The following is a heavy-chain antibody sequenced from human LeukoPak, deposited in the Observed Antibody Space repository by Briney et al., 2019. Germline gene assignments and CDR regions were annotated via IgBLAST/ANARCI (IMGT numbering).Heavy chain of an antibody. CDR3: AREMATDYYYYYMDV. Sequence: GGSLRLSCAASGFTFSDNYMSWIRQAPGKGLEWVSYISSSGSIYYADSVKGRFTISRDNAKNSLYLQMNSLRAEDTAVYYCAREMATDYYYYYMDVWGKGTTVTISS. J-gene: IGHJ6*03. CDR1: GFTFSDNY. V-gene: IGHV3-11*04. D-gene: IGHD5-24*01. CDR2: ISSSGSI.